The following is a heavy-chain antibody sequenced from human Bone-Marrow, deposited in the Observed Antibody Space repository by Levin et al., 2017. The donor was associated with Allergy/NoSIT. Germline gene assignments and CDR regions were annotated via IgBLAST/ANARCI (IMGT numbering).Heavy chain of an antibody. Sequence: PGGSLRLSCAASEFSFRTYAIHWVRRTPGKGLEWLTVLSYDGDNDFYAGSVKGRFTVSRDASINTVFLQMNSLELEDTAVYHCAASVTTGWYCLDYWGPGTLVTVSS. CDR1: EFSFRTYA. D-gene: IGHD3-9*01. V-gene: IGHV3-30-3*01. CDR2: LSYDGDND. J-gene: IGHJ4*02. CDR3: AASVTTGWYCLDY.